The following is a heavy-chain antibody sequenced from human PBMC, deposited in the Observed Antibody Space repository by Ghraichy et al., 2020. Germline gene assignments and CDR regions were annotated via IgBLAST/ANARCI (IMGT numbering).Heavy chain of an antibody. Sequence: SETLSLTCAVYGGSFSGYYWSWIRQPPGKGLEWIGEINHSGSTNYNPSLKSRVTISVDTSKNQFSLKLSSVTAADTAVYYCARGEVRYSSSWYLVPPTHRFDYWGQGTLVTVSS. CDR3: ARGEVRYSSSWYLVPPTHRFDY. J-gene: IGHJ4*02. CDR1: GGSFSGYY. V-gene: IGHV4-34*01. CDR2: INHSGST. D-gene: IGHD6-13*01.